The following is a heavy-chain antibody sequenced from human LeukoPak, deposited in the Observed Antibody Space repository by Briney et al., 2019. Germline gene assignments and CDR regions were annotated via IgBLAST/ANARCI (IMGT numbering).Heavy chain of an antibody. CDR2: IKQDGSEK. J-gene: IGHJ3*02. D-gene: IGHD2-15*01. CDR3: ASHWGYCSGGSCFIDAFDI. Sequence: GGSLRLSCAASGFTFDDYAMHWVRQAPGKGLKWVANIKQDGSEKYYVDSVKGRFTISRDNAKNSLYLQMNSLRAEDTAVYYCASHWGYCSGGSCFIDAFDIWGQGTMVTVSS. V-gene: IGHV3-7*01. CDR1: GFTFDDYA.